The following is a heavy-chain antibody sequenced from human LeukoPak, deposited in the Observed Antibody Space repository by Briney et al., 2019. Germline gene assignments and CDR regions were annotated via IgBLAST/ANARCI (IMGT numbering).Heavy chain of an antibody. CDR1: GGSFSGYY. CDR3: ARGEGPKSYFDY. Sequence: SETLSLTCAVYGGSFSGYYWSWIRQAPGKGLEWIGEIKHSGSTNYNPSLKKRVTISVDTSKNQFSLKLSSVTAADTAVYYCARGEGPKSYFDYWGQGTLVTVSS. V-gene: IGHV4-34*01. CDR2: IKHSGST. J-gene: IGHJ4*02.